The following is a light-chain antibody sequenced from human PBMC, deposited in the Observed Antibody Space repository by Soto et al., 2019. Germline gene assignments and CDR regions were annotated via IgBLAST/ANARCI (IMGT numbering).Light chain of an antibody. CDR1: QSISMY. J-gene: IGKJ1*01. V-gene: IGKV3-20*01. CDR3: QQYGSSPPT. CDR2: GAS. Sequence: IVLTQPPGTLSLSPGERTTLSRRASQSISMYLAWYQQKPGQGPRLLIYGASSRATGTPDRFSGSGSGTDFTLTINRLEPEDFALYYCQQYGSSPPTFGQGTKVDI.